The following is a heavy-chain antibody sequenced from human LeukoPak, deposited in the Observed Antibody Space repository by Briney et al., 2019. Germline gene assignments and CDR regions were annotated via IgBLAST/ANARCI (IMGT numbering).Heavy chain of an antibody. V-gene: IGHV4-4*02. D-gene: IGHD3-22*01. J-gene: IGHJ4*02. CDR1: GGSISSTNW. CDR2: ISLTGQT. CDR3: ARHDSSGYYRPLDY. Sequence: SETLSLTCGVSGGSISSTNWWSWVRQPPGQGLEWIGEISLTGQTNYNPSLNGRVTMSLDESRNQPSLKLTSVTAADTAVYYCARHDSSGYYRPLDYWGQGTLVTVSS.